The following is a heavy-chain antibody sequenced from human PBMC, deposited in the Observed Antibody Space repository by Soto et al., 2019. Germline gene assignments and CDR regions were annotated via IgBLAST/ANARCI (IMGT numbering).Heavy chain of an antibody. V-gene: IGHV1-69*06. Sequence: GASVKVSCKASGGTFSSYAISWVRQAPGQGLEWMGGIIPIFGTANYAQKFQGRVTIAADKSTSTAYMELSSLRSEDTAVYYCAISSSAGWFDPWGQGTLVTVSS. CDR2: IIPIFGTA. J-gene: IGHJ5*02. CDR3: AISSSAGWFDP. CDR1: GGTFSSYA. D-gene: IGHD6-6*01.